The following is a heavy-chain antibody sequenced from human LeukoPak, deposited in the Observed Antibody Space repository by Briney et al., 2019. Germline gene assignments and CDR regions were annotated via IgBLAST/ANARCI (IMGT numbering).Heavy chain of an antibody. J-gene: IGHJ5*02. CDR2: IYSGGST. CDR3: ARGKLAAAGGFDP. Sequence: GGSLRLSCAASGFTFSSNYMSWVRQAPGKGLEWVSVIYSGGSTYYADSVKGRFTISRDNSMNTLYLQMNSLRAEDTAVYYCARGKLAAAGGFDPWGQGTLVTVSS. CDR1: GFTFSSNY. V-gene: IGHV3-66*01. D-gene: IGHD6-13*01.